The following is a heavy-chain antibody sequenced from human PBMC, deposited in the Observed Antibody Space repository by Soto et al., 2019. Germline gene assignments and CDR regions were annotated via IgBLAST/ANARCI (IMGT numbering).Heavy chain of an antibody. J-gene: IGHJ4*02. CDR2: INPDGSET. CDR3: ARMSYGDYVDY. Sequence: PGGSLRLSCAASGFTFSNYWMTWVRQAPGKGLEWVANINPDGSETYYVDSVKGRFTISRDNAKNSLYLQMYGLRAEDTAMYYCARMSYGDYVDYWGQGTLVTVSS. D-gene: IGHD4-17*01. CDR1: GFTFSNYW. V-gene: IGHV3-7*04.